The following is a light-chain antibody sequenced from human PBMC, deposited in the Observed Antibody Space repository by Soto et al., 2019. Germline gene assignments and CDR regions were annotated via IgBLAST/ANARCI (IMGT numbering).Light chain of an antibody. V-gene: IGLV2-8*01. CDR2: EVT. J-gene: IGLJ1*01. CDR3: SSYSGTNNYV. Sequence: QSALTQPPSASGSHGQSVTISCTGTSSDVGGYNFVSWYQQHPGKAPKLIIYEVTKRPSGVPDRFSGSKSGNTASLTVSGLQAEDEADYYCSSYSGTNNYVFGTGTKFTVL. CDR1: SSDVGGYNF.